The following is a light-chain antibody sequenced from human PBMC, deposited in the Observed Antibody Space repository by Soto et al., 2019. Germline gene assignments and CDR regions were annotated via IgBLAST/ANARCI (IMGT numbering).Light chain of an antibody. Sequence: IVLTQSPATLSLSPGERATLSCRASQSVGTFLAWYQQKPGLAPRLLIYDASNRASGIPARFSGGGSGTDFTLTISSLEPEVFAVYYCQQRSSWPSFGGGTKVEIK. CDR3: QQRSSWPS. V-gene: IGKV3-11*01. J-gene: IGKJ4*01. CDR1: QSVGTF. CDR2: DAS.